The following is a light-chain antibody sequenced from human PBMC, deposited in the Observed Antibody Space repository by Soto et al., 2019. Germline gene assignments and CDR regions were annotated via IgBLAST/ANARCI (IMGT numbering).Light chain of an antibody. CDR3: SSYTTSNTRQIV. CDR1: SSDVGGYNY. V-gene: IGLV2-14*01. Sequence: QSVLTQPASVSGSPGQSITISCTGTSSDVGGYNYVSWYQQHPGKAPKFMIYDVSNRPSGVSNRFSGSKSGNTASLTISGRHAEDEADYYCSSYTTSNTRQIVFGTGTQLTVL. CDR2: DVS. J-gene: IGLJ1*01.